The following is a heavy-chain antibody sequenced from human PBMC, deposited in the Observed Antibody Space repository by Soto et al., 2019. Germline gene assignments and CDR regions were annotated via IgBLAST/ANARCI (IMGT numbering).Heavy chain of an antibody. CDR3: ARVSVAGYYDSSGPAMGAFDI. Sequence: GASVKVSCKASGGTFSSYAISWVRQAPGQGLEWMGGIIPIFGTANYAQKFQGRVTITADESTSTAYMELSSLRSEDTAVYYCARVSVAGYYDSSGPAMGAFDIWGQGTMVTV. D-gene: IGHD3-22*01. CDR2: IIPIFGTA. V-gene: IGHV1-69*13. CDR1: GGTFSSYA. J-gene: IGHJ3*02.